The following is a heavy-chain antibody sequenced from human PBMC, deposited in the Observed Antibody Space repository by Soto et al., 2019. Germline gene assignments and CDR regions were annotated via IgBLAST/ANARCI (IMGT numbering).Heavy chain of an antibody. V-gene: IGHV3-9*01. Sequence: AGGSLRLSCAASGFTFDDYAMHWVRQAPGKGLEWVSGISWNSGSIGYADSVKGRFTISRDNAKNSLYLQMNSLRAEDTALYYCAKETLRLGHLDYWGQGTRVTVSS. D-gene: IGHD3-16*01. CDR1: GFTFDDYA. J-gene: IGHJ4*02. CDR2: ISWNSGSI. CDR3: AKETLRLGHLDY.